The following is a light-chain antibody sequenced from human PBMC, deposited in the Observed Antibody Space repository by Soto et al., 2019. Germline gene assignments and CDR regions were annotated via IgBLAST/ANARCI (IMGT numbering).Light chain of an antibody. Sequence: QSALTQPASVSGSPGQSITISCTGTSSDFSSYNYVSWYQQHPGKAPNLMIYEVSDRPSGVSNRFSGSKSGNTASLTISGLQAEDEADYYCSSYTPTSSLLFGGGTKLTVL. CDR3: SSYTPTSSLL. CDR1: SSDFSSYNY. V-gene: IGLV2-14*01. J-gene: IGLJ2*01. CDR2: EVS.